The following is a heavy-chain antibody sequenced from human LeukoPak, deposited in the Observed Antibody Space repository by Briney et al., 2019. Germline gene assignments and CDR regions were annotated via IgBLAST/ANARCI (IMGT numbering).Heavy chain of an antibody. CDR1: GFTFRSYS. Sequence: GGSLRLSCAVSGFTFRSYSMNWVRQAPGKGLEWVSHISTGSNTMYYADSVKGRFTISRDDAKNSLYLQMSSLRGEDTAVYYCARGSGSSDYWGQGTLVTVSS. CDR3: ARGSGSSDY. D-gene: IGHD3-10*01. J-gene: IGHJ4*02. V-gene: IGHV3-48*01. CDR2: ISTGSNTM.